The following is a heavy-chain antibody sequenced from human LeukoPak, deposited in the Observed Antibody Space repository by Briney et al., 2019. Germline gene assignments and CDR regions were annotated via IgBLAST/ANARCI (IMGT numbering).Heavy chain of an antibody. CDR1: GFTFSSYS. CDR3: ARDAMGATTR. CDR2: ISSSSSYI. D-gene: IGHD1-26*01. V-gene: IGHV3-21*01. J-gene: IGHJ4*02. Sequence: TGGSLRLSCAASGFTFSSYSMNWVRQAPGKGLEWVSSISSSSSYIYYADSVKGRFTISRDNAKNSLYLQMNSLRAEDTAVYYCARDAMGATTRWGQGTLVTVSS.